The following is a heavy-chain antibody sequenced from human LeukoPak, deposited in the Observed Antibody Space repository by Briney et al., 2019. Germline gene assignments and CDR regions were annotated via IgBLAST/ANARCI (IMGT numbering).Heavy chain of an antibody. Sequence: SETLSLTCTVSGGSISSYYWSWIRQPAGKGLEWIGRIYTSGSTNYNPSLKSRVTMSVDTSKNQFSLKLSSVTAADTAVYYCARDQGDNYYGSGSYMNWFDPWGQGTPVTVSS. CDR3: ARDQGDNYYGSGSYMNWFDP. CDR1: GGSISSYY. CDR2: IYTSGST. V-gene: IGHV4-4*07. J-gene: IGHJ5*02. D-gene: IGHD3-10*01.